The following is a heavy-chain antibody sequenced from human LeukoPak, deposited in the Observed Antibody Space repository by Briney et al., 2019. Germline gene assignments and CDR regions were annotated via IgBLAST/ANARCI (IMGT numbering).Heavy chain of an antibody. D-gene: IGHD3-22*01. Sequence: GGSLRLSCAASGFTVSSNYMSWVRQAPGKGLEWVSVIYSGGSTYYADSVKGRFTISRDNSKNTLYLQMNSLRAEDTAVYYCARANITMIPEASYYFDYWGQGTLVTVSS. CDR1: GFTVSSNY. CDR2: IYSGGST. J-gene: IGHJ4*02. V-gene: IGHV3-66*01. CDR3: ARANITMIPEASYYFDY.